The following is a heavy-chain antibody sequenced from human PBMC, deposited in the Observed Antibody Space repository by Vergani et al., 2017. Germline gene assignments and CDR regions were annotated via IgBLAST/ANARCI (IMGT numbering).Heavy chain of an antibody. J-gene: IGHJ6*02. V-gene: IGHV5-51*01. CDR3: ARQGHYDDSSGYYYGMDV. D-gene: IGHD3-22*01. Sequence: EVQLVQSGAEVKKPGESLKISCKGSGYSFTSYWIGWVRQMPGKGLEWMGINYPGDSDTRYSPSFQGQVTISADKSISPAYRQWSSLKASDPAIYYCARQGHYDDSSGYYYGMDVGGQGTTGTVSS. CDR1: GYSFTSYW. CDR2: NYPGDSDT.